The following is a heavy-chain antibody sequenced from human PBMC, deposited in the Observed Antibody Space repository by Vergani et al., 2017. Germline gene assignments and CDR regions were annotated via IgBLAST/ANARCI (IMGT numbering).Heavy chain of an antibody. CDR2: INPNSGGT. D-gene: IGHD5-12*01. J-gene: IGHJ6*02. CDR1: GYTFTGYY. Sequence: QVQLVQSGAEVKKPGASVKVSCKASGYTFTGYYMHWVRQAPGQGLEWMGWINPNSGGTNYAQKFQGRVTMTRDTSISTAYMELSRLGSDDTSVYYCARDNPYSGYDFYYYYGMDVWGQGTTVTVSS. V-gene: IGHV1-2*02. CDR3: ARDNPYSGYDFYYYYGMDV.